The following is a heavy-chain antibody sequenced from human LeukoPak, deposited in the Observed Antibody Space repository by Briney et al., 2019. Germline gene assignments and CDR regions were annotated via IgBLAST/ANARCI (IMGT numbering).Heavy chain of an antibody. Sequence: SRTLSLTCAISMDSVSVNSAVAWNWLRQSPSRGLEWLGWTYYRSKWNNDYAVSVKSRITINPDTSKNQFSLHLNSVTPEDTAVYYCARGRNSGFDYWGQGTLVTVSS. D-gene: IGHD2/OR15-2a*01. CDR3: ARGRNSGFDY. J-gene: IGHJ4*02. V-gene: IGHV6-1*01. CDR1: MDSVSVNSAVA. CDR2: TYYRSKWNN.